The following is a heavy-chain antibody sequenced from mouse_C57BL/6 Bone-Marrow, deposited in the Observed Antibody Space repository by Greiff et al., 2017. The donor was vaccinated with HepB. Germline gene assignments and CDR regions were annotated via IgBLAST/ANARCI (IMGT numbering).Heavy chain of an antibody. J-gene: IGHJ2*01. V-gene: IGHV1-66*01. D-gene: IGHD3-2*02. CDR1: GYSFTSYY. Sequence: QVQLKESGPELVKPGASVKISCKASGYSFTSYYIHWVKQRPGQGLEWIGWIYPGSGNTKYNEKFKGKATLTADTSSSTAYMQLSSLTSEDSAVYYCATAQTDYWGQGTTLTLSS. CDR3: ATAQTDY. CDR2: IYPGSGNT.